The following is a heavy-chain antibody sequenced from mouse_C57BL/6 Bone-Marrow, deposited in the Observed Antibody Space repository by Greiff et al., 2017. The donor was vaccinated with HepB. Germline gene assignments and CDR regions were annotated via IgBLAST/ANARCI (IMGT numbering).Heavy chain of an antibody. Sequence: VQRVESGPELVKPGASVKISCKASGYAFSSSWMNWVKQRPGKGLEWIGRIYPGDGDTNYNGKFKGKATLTADKSSSTAYMQLSSLTSEDSAVYFCGILRSGLWYFDVWGTGTTVTVSS. CDR3: GILRSGLWYFDV. J-gene: IGHJ1*03. CDR1: GYAFSSSW. V-gene: IGHV1-82*01. D-gene: IGHD1-1*01. CDR2: IYPGDGDT.